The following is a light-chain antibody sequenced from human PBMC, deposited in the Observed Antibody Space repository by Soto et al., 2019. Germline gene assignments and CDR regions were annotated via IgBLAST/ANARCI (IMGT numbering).Light chain of an antibody. CDR2: GAS. Sequence: IVMTQSPVTLSVSPGERVTLSCRASETVRTNLAWFQQKPGQTPRLLIFGASTRATGIPTRFTGSGSETEFSLTIDSRQSEDLAVYYCQQYYNWPAYSFCQGTKLEI. J-gene: IGKJ2*01. CDR1: ETVRTN. V-gene: IGKV3-15*01. CDR3: QQYYNWPAYS.